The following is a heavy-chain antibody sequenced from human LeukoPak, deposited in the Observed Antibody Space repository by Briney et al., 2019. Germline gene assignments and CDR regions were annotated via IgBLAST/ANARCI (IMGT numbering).Heavy chain of an antibody. D-gene: IGHD6-19*01. CDR1: GGSISSYY. V-gene: IGHV4-4*07. CDR2: IYTSGST. J-gene: IGHJ4*02. CDR3: ARGGYSSGCYYFAY. Sequence: SETLSLTCTVSGGSISSYYWSWIRQPAGKGLEWIGRIYTSGSTNYNPSLKSRVTMSVDTSKNQFSLKLSSVTAADTAVYYCARGGYSSGCYYFAYGGQGTLVTVSS.